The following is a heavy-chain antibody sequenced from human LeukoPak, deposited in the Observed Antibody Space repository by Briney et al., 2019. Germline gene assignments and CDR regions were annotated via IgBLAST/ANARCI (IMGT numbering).Heavy chain of an antibody. CDR2: IYSGGST. CDR3: ATGRDADSARGYYDMDV. Sequence: PSETLSLTCTVSGGSITGYYWTWIPQPAGKGLEWIGRIYSGGSTNYNPPLKSRVTMSVDTSKNQFSLKLSSVTAADTAVYYCATGRDADSARGYYDMDVWGQGTTVTVSS. D-gene: IGHD5-24*01. V-gene: IGHV4-4*07. J-gene: IGHJ6*02. CDR1: GGSITGYY.